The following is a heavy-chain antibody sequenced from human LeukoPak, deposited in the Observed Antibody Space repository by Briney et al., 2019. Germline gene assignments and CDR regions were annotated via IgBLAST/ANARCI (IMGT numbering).Heavy chain of an antibody. CDR2: ISYDGSNK. V-gene: IGHV3-30-3*01. CDR3: ARALREYYLDY. J-gene: IGHJ4*02. Sequence: GGSLRLSCAASGFTFSSYAMHWVRQAPGKGLEWVAVISYDGSNKYYADSVKGRFTISRDNSKNTLYLQMNSLRAEGTAVYYCARALREYYLDYWGQGTLVTVSS. D-gene: IGHD3-10*01. CDR1: GFTFSSYA.